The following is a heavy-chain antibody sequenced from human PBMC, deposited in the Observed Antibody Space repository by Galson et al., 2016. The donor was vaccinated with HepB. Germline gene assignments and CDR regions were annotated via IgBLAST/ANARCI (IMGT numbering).Heavy chain of an antibody. CDR3: ARARDYYFYNMDV. J-gene: IGHJ6*02. V-gene: IGHV1-18*01. CDR2: ITTVTGNT. CDR1: GYTFTTYG. Sequence: SVKVSCKASGYTFTTYGISWVRQAPGQGPEWMGWITTVTGNTNYAQKFQGRVTMTTDTSTNTAYMELRSLRSDDTAVYYCARARDYYFYNMDVWGQGTTVTVSS.